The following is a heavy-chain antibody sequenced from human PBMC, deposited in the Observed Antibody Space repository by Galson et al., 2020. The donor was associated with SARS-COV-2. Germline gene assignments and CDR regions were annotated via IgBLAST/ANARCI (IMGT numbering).Heavy chain of an antibody. D-gene: IGHD6-13*01. J-gene: IGHJ3*02. CDR1: GYSFTSYW. V-gene: IGHV5-51*01. Sequence: KIGESLKISCKGSGYSFTSYWIGWVRQMPGKGLEWMGIIYPGDSDTTYSPSFQGQVTISADKSISTAYLQWSSLKASDTAMYYCARPDIAAAGTTCAFDIWGQGTMVTVSS. CDR2: IYPGDSDT. CDR3: ARPDIAAAGTTCAFDI.